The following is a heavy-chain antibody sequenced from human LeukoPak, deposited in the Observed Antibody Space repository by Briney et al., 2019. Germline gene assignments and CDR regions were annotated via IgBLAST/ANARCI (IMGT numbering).Heavy chain of an antibody. D-gene: IGHD2-21*02. CDR2: IYTSAST. J-gene: IGHJ5*02. CDR3: AREGDCGGDCYLNWFDP. Sequence: PSETLSLTCTVSGGSISSGSYYWSWIRQPAGKGLEWIGRIYTSASTNYNPSLKSRVTISVDTSKNQFSLKLSSVTAADTAVYYCAREGDCGGDCYLNWFDPWGQGTLVTVSS. V-gene: IGHV4-61*02. CDR1: GGSISSGSYY.